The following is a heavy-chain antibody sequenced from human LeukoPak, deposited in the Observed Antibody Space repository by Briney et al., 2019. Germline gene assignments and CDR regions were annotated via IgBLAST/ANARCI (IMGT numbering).Heavy chain of an antibody. J-gene: IGHJ4*02. CDR2: IYTSGST. V-gene: IGHV4-61*02. CDR3: AREGDGYNYLDY. D-gene: IGHD5-24*01. Sequence: PSQTLSLTCTVSGGSISSGSYYWSWIRQPAGKGLVWIGRIYTSGSTNYNPSLKSRVTISVDTSKNQFSLKLSSVTAADTAVYYCAREGDGYNYLDYWGQGTLVTVSS. CDR1: GGSISSGSYY.